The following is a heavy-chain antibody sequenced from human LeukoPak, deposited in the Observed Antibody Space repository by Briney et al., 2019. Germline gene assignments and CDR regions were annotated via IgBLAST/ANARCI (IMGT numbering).Heavy chain of an antibody. V-gene: IGHV3-53*01. D-gene: IGHD7-27*01. J-gene: IGHJ6*02. CDR1: GFTVSSNY. CDR2: IYSGDST. CDR3: ARVGTSPSGMDV. Sequence: GGSLRLSCAASGFTVSSNYMSWVRQAPGKGLEWVSVIYSGDSTYYADSVKGRFTISRDNSKNTLYLQMNSLRAEDTAVYYCARVGTSPSGMDVWGQGTTVTVSS.